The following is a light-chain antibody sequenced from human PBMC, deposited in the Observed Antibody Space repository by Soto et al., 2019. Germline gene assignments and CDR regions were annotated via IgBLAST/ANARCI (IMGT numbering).Light chain of an antibody. V-gene: IGLV2-8*01. CDR3: TSYLGSNNLV. CDR2: AVT. J-gene: IGLJ2*01. CDR1: STDIGTYSR. Sequence: QSALTQPASVSGSPGQSITISCTGTSTDIGTYSRVSWYLQYPGKAPKLLIYAVTKRPSGVPDRFSGSKSGNTASLTVSGLQAEDEADYYCTSYLGSNNLVFGGGTQLTVL.